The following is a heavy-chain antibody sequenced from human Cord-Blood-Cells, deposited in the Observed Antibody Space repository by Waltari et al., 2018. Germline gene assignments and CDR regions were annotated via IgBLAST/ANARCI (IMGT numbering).Heavy chain of an antibody. CDR3: ATEDGLLTAAAGTFGY. CDR2: FDPEDGET. D-gene: IGHD6-13*01. CDR1: GYTLTELS. J-gene: IGHJ4*02. V-gene: IGHV1-24*01. Sequence: QVQLVQSGAEVKKPGASVKVSCKVSGYTLTELSMPWVRQAPGKGREWMGGFDPEDGETIYAQKFQGRVTMTEDTSTDTAYMELSSLRSEDTAVYYCATEDGLLTAAAGTFGYWGQGTLVTVSS.